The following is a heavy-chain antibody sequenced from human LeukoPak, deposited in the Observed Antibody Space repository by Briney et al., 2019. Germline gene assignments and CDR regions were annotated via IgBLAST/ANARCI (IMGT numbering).Heavy chain of an antibody. Sequence: PSETLSLTCTVSGGSISNYYWSWIRQPPGKGLEWIGYICYSGSSNYNPSLKSRVTISVDTSKKQFSLKLSSVTAADTAVYYRARFGYSYGMDVWGQGTTVTVSS. CDR3: ARFGYSYGMDV. J-gene: IGHJ6*02. V-gene: IGHV4-59*01. D-gene: IGHD3-22*01. CDR2: ICYSGSS. CDR1: GGSISNYY.